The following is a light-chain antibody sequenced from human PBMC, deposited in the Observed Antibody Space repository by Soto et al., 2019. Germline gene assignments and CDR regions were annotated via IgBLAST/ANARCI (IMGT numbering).Light chain of an antibody. CDR1: SSDVGGYNY. Sequence: QSVLTQPASMSGSPEQSITISCTGSSSDVGGYNYVSWFQQHPGKAPKLMIYEVTYRPSGISNRFSGSKSGNTASLTISGLQAEDEADYYCSSFTSSYTWVFGGGTQLTV. V-gene: IGLV2-14*01. CDR2: EVT. CDR3: SSFTSSYTWV. J-gene: IGLJ2*01.